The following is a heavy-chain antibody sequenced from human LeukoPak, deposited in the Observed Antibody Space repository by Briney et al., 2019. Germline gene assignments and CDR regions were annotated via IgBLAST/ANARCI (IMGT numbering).Heavy chain of an antibody. J-gene: IGHJ4*02. CDR2: INHSGST. CDR1: GGSFSGYY. Sequence: PSETLSLTCAAYGGSFSGYYWSWIRQPPGKGLEWIGEINHSGSTNYNPSLKSRVTISVDTSKNQFSLKLSSVTAADTAVYYCASRKLGNDYWGQGTLVTVSS. CDR3: ASRKLGNDY. D-gene: IGHD7-27*01. V-gene: IGHV4-34*01.